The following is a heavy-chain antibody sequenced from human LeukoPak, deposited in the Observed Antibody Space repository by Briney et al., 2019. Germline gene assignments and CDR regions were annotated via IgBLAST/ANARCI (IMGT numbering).Heavy chain of an antibody. Sequence: SETLSLTCTVSGDSISSYYWTWIRQPPGKGLEWIGEITHSGKTSYTPSLKSRVTMSIDTSKNQFSLNLTSVTAADTAVYYCARGSSLSITMVRTGFEYWGQGTLVTISS. D-gene: IGHD3-10*01. J-gene: IGHJ4*02. CDR3: ARGSSLSITMVRTGFEY. CDR1: GDSISSYY. CDR2: ITHSGKT. V-gene: IGHV4-34*01.